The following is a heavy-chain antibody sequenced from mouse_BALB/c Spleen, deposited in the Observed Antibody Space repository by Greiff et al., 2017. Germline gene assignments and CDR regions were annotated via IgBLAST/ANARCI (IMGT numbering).Heavy chain of an antibody. Sequence: EVQLQESGPSLVKPSQTLSLTCSVTGDSITRGYWNWIRKFPGNKLEYMGYISYSGSTYYNPSLKSRISITRDTSKNQYYLQLNSVTTEDTATYYCARVYYGSSWGLYWGQGTTLTVSS. V-gene: IGHV3-8*02. CDR3: ARVYYGSSWGLY. CDR2: ISYSGST. D-gene: IGHD1-1*01. J-gene: IGHJ2*01. CDR1: GDSITRGY.